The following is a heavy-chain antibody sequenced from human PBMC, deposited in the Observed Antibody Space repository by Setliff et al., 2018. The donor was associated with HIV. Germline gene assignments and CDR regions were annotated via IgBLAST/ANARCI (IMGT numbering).Heavy chain of an antibody. V-gene: IGHV3-66*02. D-gene: IGHD3-3*01. CDR1: GFAVSSNY. CDR2: IYSEGST. CDR3: ARGRPTIFGVHNRPLDH. J-gene: IGHJ4*02. Sequence: PGGSLRLSCAASGFAVSSNYMSWVRQAPEKGLEWVSLIYSEGSTYYADSVKGRFTISRDVSKNTLFLQMNNLGTEDTAVYYCARGRPTIFGVHNRPLDHWGQGTLVTVSS.